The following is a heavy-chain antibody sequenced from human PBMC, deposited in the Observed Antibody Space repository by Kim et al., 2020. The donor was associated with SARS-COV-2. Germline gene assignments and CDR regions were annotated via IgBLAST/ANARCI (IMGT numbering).Heavy chain of an antibody. Sequence: FQGRVTMTRDTSTSTVYMELSSLRSEDTAVYYCERGSRVEGTAMERFDYWGQGTLVTVSS. V-gene: IGHV1-46*01. J-gene: IGHJ4*02. D-gene: IGHD5-18*01. CDR3: ERGSRVEGTAMERFDY.